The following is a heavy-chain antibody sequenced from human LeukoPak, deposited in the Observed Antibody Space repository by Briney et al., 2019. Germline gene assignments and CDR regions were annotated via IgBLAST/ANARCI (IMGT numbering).Heavy chain of an antibody. CDR2: IYYSGST. CDR3: ARDILATSIAAPYY. Sequence: PSETLSLTCNVSGGSISRSSYYWGWIRQPPGKGLEWIGSIYYSGSTYYNPSLKSRVTMSVDTSKNQFSLRLSSVNAADTAVYYCARDILATSIAAPYYWGQGTLVTVSS. J-gene: IGHJ4*02. V-gene: IGHV4-39*07. CDR1: GGSISRSSYY. D-gene: IGHD6-13*01.